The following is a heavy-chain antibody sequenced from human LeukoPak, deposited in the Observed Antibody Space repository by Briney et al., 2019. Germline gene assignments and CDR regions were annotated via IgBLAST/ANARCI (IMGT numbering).Heavy chain of an antibody. V-gene: IGHV1-24*01. J-gene: IGHJ4*02. D-gene: IGHD3-22*01. CDR3: ARDDYYDSSGYNY. Sequence: ASVKVSCKASGYTFTGYYMHWVRQAPGKGLEWMGGFDPEDGETIYAQKFQGRVTMTEDTSTDTAYMELSSLRSEDTAVYYCARDDYYDSSGYNYWGQGTLVTVSS. CDR2: FDPEDGET. CDR1: GYTFTGYY.